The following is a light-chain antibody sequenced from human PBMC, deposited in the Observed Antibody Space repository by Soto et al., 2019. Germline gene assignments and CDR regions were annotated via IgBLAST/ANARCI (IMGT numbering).Light chain of an antibody. J-gene: IGLJ3*02. Sequence: QSVLTQTASVSGSPGQSVTMSCTGTSSDVGGYNSVSWYQQHPGKAPKLIIHEVNNRLSGVSGRFSGSKSGNTAFLTISGLHAEDEAVYYCCSHASSITWMFGGGTKLTVL. CDR1: SSDVGGYNS. CDR2: EVN. V-gene: IGLV2-14*03. CDR3: CSHASSITWM.